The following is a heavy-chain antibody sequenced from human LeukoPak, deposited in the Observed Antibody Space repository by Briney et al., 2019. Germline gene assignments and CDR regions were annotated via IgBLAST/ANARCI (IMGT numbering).Heavy chain of an antibody. V-gene: IGHV1-2*02. D-gene: IGHD3-10*01. CDR2: INPNSGGT. CDR1: GYTFTGYY. CDR3: ATGITMVRGAKGYGSPSFVDY. J-gene: IGHJ4*02. Sequence: ASVKVSCKASGYTFTGYYMHWVRQAPGQGLEWMGWINPNSGGTNYAQKFQGRVTMTRDTSISTAYMELSRLRSDDTAVYYCATGITMVRGAKGYGSPSFVDYWGQGTLVTVSS.